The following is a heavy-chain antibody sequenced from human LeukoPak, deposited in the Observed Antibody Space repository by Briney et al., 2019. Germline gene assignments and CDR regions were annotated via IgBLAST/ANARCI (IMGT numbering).Heavy chain of an antibody. CDR3: ARDLGDGYNYFGY. CDR2: INTNSGGT. J-gene: IGHJ4*02. V-gene: IGHV1-2*02. Sequence: GASVKVSCKASGYTFTGYYIHWVRQAPGQGLEWMGWINTNSGGTNYAQKFQGRVTLTRDTSISTAYMDLSRLRSDDTAVYYCARDLGDGYNYFGYWGQGTLVTVSS. CDR1: GYTFTGYY. D-gene: IGHD5-24*01.